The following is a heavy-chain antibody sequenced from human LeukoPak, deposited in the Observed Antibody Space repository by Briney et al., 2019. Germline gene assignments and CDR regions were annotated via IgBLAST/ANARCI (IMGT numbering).Heavy chain of an antibody. J-gene: IGHJ4*02. Sequence: PGGSLRLSCAASGFTFSIYWMSWVRQAPGKGLGWVANIKHDGSEKYSVDSVKGRFTISRDNAKNSLYLQMNSLRAEDTAVYYCARDGGYTRSDYWGQGTLVTVSS. CDR3: ARDGGYTRSDY. V-gene: IGHV3-7*01. CDR2: IKHDGSEK. D-gene: IGHD3-16*02. CDR1: GFTFSIYW.